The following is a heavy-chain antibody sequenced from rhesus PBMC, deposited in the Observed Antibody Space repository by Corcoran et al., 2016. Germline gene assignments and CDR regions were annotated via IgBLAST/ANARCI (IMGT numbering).Heavy chain of an antibody. V-gene: IGHV1-200*01. CDR2: LNPLTGNT. Sequence: QVQLVQSGAEVKKPGASVKRSCKASGYTFTSYRINWVRQPPGQGLQWMGTLNPLTGNTDYAQKLHGTVTMTRDTSTSTAYMELSSLRSADTAMYYCARECQGEEDYGYFDYWGQGVLVTVSS. J-gene: IGHJ4*01. CDR1: GYTFTSYR. CDR3: ARECQGEEDYGYFDY. D-gene: IGHD3-9*01.